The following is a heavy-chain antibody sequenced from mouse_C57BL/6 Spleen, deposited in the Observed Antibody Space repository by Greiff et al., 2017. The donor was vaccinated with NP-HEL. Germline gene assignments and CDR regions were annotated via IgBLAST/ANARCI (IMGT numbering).Heavy chain of an antibody. D-gene: IGHD2-4*01. CDR1: GYTFTDYY. CDR3: ADDSFDY. Sequence: VQRVESGAELVRPGASVKLSCKASGYTFTDYYINWVKQRPGQGLEWIARIYPGSGNTYYTDKFKGKATLTAEKSSSTAYMQLSSLTSEDSAVYFCADDSFDYWGQGTTLTVSS. V-gene: IGHV1-76*01. J-gene: IGHJ2*01. CDR2: IYPGSGNT.